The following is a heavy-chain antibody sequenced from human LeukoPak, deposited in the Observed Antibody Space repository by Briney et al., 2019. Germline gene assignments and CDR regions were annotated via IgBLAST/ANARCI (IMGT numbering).Heavy chain of an antibody. CDR2: ISSSGSTI. Sequence: PGGSLRLSCAASGFTFSSYEMNWVRQAPGKGLEWVSYISSSGSTIYYADSVKGRFTISRDNAKNSLYLQMNSLRAEDTAVYYCASLGYCSGGSCLRPDYWGQGTLVTVSS. CDR3: ASLGYCSGGSCLRPDY. V-gene: IGHV3-48*03. CDR1: GFTFSSYE. D-gene: IGHD2-15*01. J-gene: IGHJ4*02.